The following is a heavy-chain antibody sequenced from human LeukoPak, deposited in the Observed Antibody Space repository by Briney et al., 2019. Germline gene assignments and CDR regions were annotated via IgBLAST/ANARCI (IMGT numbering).Heavy chain of an antibody. CDR1: GFTFVSYA. D-gene: IGHD2-15*01. V-gene: IGHV3-23*01. J-gene: IGHJ3*02. Sequence: GGSLRLSCAASGFTFVSYAMNWVRQAPGKGLEWVSGVSAGGGSTYYADSVKGRFTISRDNSKSTLYLQMDSLRAEDTAIYFCAKGYESAFDIWGQGTMVTVSS. CDR2: VSAGGGST. CDR3: AKGYESAFDI.